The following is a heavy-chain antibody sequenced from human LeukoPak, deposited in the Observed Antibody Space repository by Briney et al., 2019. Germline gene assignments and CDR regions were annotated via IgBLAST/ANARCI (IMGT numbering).Heavy chain of an antibody. CDR1: GYTFTGYY. V-gene: IGHV1-2*02. J-gene: IGHJ4*02. CDR3: ARGGDDWNYMAY. CDR2: INPNSGGA. Sequence: ASVKVSCKASGYTFTGYYMHWVRQAPGQGLEWMGWINPNSGGAKYAQKFQGRVTMTRDTSISTVYVELSSLRSDDTAVYYCARGGDDWNYMAYWGQGTLVTVSS. D-gene: IGHD1-7*01.